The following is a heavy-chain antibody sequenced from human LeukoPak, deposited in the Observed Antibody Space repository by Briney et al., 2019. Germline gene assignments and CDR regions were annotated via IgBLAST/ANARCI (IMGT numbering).Heavy chain of an antibody. D-gene: IGHD1-26*01. J-gene: IGHJ4*02. V-gene: IGHV3-48*02. CDR1: GFTFSSYS. CDR3: ARAWYSWGYYFDY. CDR2: ISSSSSTI. Sequence: GGSLRLSCAASGFTFSSYSMNWVRQAPGKGLEWVSCISSSSSTIFYADSVKGRFTISRDNAKNSLYLQMHSLRDEDTAVYYCARAWYSWGYYFDYWGQGTLVTVSS.